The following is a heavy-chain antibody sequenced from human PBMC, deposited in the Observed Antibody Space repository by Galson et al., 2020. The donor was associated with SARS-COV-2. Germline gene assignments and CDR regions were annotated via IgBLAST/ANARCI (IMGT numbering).Heavy chain of an antibody. Sequence: GASLKISCPGSGTGFTNYWIGWVRQPPGKGLEWMGIIYPGDSDTTYSPSFQGQVTFSANKSINTAYLQWRSLKVSDTAMYYCARANSSAWADYFDYWGQGTLVTVSS. J-gene: IGHJ4*02. CDR1: GTGFTNYW. V-gene: IGHV5-51*01. CDR3: ARANSSAWADYFDY. CDR2: IYPGDSDT. D-gene: IGHD6-19*01.